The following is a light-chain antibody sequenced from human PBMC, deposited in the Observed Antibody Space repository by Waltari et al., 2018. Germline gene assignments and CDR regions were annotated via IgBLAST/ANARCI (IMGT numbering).Light chain of an antibody. CDR1: SSDVGAYNY. Sequence: QSALTQPASVSASPGQSITISCTGTSSDVGAYNYVSWYQQHPGKTPKLIIYDVRIRPSGVSNRCSGSKSGNTASLTISGLQADDDADYYCSSATSSTTRVFGGGTRLTVL. CDR3: SSATSSTTRV. V-gene: IGLV2-14*03. J-gene: IGLJ3*02. CDR2: DVR.